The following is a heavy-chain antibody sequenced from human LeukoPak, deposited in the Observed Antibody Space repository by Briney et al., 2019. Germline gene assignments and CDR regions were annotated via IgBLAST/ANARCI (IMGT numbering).Heavy chain of an antibody. J-gene: IGHJ4*02. CDR1: GFTFSSYE. CDR3: ARGGRLAGTYGDY. Sequence: PGGSLRLSCAASGFTFSSYEMNWVRQAPGKGLEWVSYISSSGSTIHYADSVKGRFTISRDNAKNSLYLQMNSLRAEDTAVYYCARGGRLAGTYGDYWGQGTLVTVSS. D-gene: IGHD6-19*01. V-gene: IGHV3-48*03. CDR2: ISSSGSTI.